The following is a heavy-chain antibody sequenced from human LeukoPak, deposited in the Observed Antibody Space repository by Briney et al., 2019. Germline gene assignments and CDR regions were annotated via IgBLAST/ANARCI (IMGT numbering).Heavy chain of an antibody. J-gene: IGHJ4*02. D-gene: IGHD6-19*01. V-gene: IGHV3-23*01. CDR2: ISGSGGST. Sequence: PGGSLRLSCAASGFTLSSYAMSWVRQAPGKGLEWVSAISGSGGSTYYADSVKGRFTISRDNSKNTLYLQMNSLRAEDTAVYYCAKVGGSGWYAVSSDYWGQGTLVTVSS. CDR1: GFTLSSYA. CDR3: AKVGGSGWYAVSSDY.